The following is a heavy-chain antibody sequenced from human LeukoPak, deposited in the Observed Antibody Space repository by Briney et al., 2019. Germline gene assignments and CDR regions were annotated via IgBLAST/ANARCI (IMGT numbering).Heavy chain of an antibody. CDR1: GFTFSSYG. V-gene: IGHV3-33*01. Sequence: GGSLRLSCAASGFTFSSYGMHWVRQAPGKGLEWVAVIWYDGSNKYYADSVKSRFTISGDNSKNTLYLQMNSLRAEDTAVYYCARVTSYGPFDYWGQGTLVTVSS. CDR2: IWYDGSNK. J-gene: IGHJ4*02. D-gene: IGHD5-18*01. CDR3: ARVTSYGPFDY.